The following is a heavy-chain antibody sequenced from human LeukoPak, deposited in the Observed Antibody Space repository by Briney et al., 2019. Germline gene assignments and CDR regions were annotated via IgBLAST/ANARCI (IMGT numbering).Heavy chain of an antibody. CDR1: GYTFTSYG. V-gene: IGHV1-2*02. CDR3: ARGYCSSTSCYGTYYYYMDV. J-gene: IGHJ6*03. Sequence: APVKVSCKASGYTFTSYGISWVRQAPGQGLEWMGWINPNSGGTNYAQKFQGRVTMTRDTSISTAYMELSRLRSDDTAVYYCARGYCSSTSCYGTYYYYMDVWGRGTTVTVSS. D-gene: IGHD2-2*01. CDR2: INPNSGGT.